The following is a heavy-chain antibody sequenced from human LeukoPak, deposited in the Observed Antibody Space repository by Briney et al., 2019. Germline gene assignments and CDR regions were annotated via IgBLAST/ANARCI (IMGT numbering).Heavy chain of an antibody. J-gene: IGHJ4*02. V-gene: IGHV3-30*18. CDR2: MSYDGSHK. D-gene: IGHD4/OR15-4a*01. CDR3: AKGYDYGDY. CDR1: GFSFSKYG. Sequence: GGSLRLSCVASGFSFSKYGMHWVRQAPGKGLEWVAVMSYDGSHKYYADSVKGRFTISRDNSKNTVYLEMNSLRGEDTAVYYCAKGYDYGDYWGQGTLVTVSS.